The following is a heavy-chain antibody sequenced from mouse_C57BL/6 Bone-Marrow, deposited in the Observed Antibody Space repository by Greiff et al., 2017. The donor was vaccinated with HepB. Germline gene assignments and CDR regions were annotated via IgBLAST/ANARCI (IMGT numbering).Heavy chain of an antibody. J-gene: IGHJ1*03. D-gene: IGHD2-4*01. V-gene: IGHV1-49*01. Sequence: LQQSGAELVRPGSSVKLSCTDSYFAFMASAMHWVKQRPGHGLEWIGSFTMYSDATEYSENFKGKATLTANTSSSTAYMELSSLTSEDSAVYYCARSGYDDDHWYFDVWGTGTTVTVSS. CDR1: YFAFMASA. CDR3: ARSGYDDDHWYFDV. CDR2: FTMYSDAT.